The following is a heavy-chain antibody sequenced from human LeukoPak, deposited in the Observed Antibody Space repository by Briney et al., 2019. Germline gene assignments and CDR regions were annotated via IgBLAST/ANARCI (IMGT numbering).Heavy chain of an antibody. J-gene: IGHJ5*02. CDR1: GGSISSGGYY. CDR3: AKGLSIAARRGFDP. CDR2: IYYSGST. D-gene: IGHD6-6*01. Sequence: PSETLSLTCTVSGGSISSGGYYWSWIRQHPGKGLEWIGYIYYSGSTYYNPSLKSRVTISVDTSKNQFSLKLSSVTAADTAVYYCAKGLSIAARRGFDPWGQGTLVTVSS. V-gene: IGHV4-31*03.